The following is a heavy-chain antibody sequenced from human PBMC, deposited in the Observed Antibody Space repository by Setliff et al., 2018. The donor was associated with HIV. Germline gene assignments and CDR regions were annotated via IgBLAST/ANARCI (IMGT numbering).Heavy chain of an antibody. Sequence: ASVKVSCKASGYTFTGYYMHWVRQAPGKGLEWMGGFDPEDGETIYAQKFQGRVTITADTSTDTAYMELSSLRSEDTAVYYCATIRSYYYDSSGPYWGQGTLVTSPQ. V-gene: IGHV1-24*01. J-gene: IGHJ4*02. CDR1: GYTFTGYY. CDR3: ATIRSYYYDSSGPY. CDR2: FDPEDGET. D-gene: IGHD3-22*01.